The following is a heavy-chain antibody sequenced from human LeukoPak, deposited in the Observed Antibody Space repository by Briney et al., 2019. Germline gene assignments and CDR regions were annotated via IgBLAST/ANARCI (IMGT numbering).Heavy chain of an antibody. J-gene: IGHJ6*03. V-gene: IGHV1-18*01. CDR2: ISAYNGNT. CDR1: GYTFTSYG. Sequence: ASVKVSCKASGYTFTSYGISWVRQAPGQGLEWMGWISAYNGNTNYAQKFQGRVTMTRDTSISTAYMELSRLRSDGTAVYYCARDPRGRSRYFDWFYYYYYYYMDVWGKGTTVTISS. CDR3: ARDPRGRSRYFDWFYYYYYYYMDV. D-gene: IGHD3-9*01.